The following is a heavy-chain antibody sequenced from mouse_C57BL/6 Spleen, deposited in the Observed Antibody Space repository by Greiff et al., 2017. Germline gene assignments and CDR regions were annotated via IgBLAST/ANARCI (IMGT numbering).Heavy chain of an antibody. CDR2: IRNKANGYTT. J-gene: IGHJ4*01. V-gene: IGHV7-3*01. CDR1: GFTFTDYY. CDR3: ARSFSNYDYAMDY. Sequence: EVMLVESGGGLVQPGGSLSLSCAASGFTFTDYYMSWVRQPPGKALEWLGFIRNKANGYTTEYSASVKGRFTISRDNSQSILYLQMNALRAEDSATYYCARSFSNYDYAMDYWGQGTSVTVSS. D-gene: IGHD2-5*01.